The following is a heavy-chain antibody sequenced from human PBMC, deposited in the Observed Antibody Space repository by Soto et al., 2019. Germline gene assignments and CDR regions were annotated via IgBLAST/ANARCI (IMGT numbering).Heavy chain of an antibody. V-gene: IGHV4-31*03. CDR1: GGSISSGGYY. D-gene: IGHD3-22*01. Sequence: SETLSLTCTVSGGSISSGGYYWSWIRQHPGKGLEWIGYIYYSGSTYYNPSLKSRVTISVDRSKNQFSLKLSSVTAADTAVYYCARVSSPLNYYDSSGFDYWGQGTLVTVSS. CDR2: IYYSGST. J-gene: IGHJ4*02. CDR3: ARVSSPLNYYDSSGFDY.